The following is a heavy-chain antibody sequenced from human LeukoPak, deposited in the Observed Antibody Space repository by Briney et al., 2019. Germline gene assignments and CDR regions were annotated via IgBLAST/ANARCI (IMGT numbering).Heavy chain of an antibody. CDR3: ARVRATFSPHFDN. D-gene: IGHD5-12*01. V-gene: IGHV3-74*01. J-gene: IGHJ4*02. CDR2: INSDGSIT. Sequence: GGSLRLTCAASGFTFSSYWMHWVRQAPGKGLMWVSRINSDGSITNYADSVKGRFTISRDNAKNTLYLQMNSLRAEDTAVYYCARVRATFSPHFDNWGQGTLVTVSS. CDR1: GFTFSSYW.